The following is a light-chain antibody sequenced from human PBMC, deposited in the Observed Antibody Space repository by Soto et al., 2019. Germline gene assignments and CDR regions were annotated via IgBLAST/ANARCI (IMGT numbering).Light chain of an antibody. CDR2: AAS. Sequence: DLQMTQSPSSLSASVGDRVTITCRASQGSSNYLAWYQQKPGKVPKLLIYAASTLQSGVPSRFSRCGSGIGFTLAMGRLEPEGVATYYCQKYNSAPWTFGQGTKVEIK. J-gene: IGKJ1*01. CDR3: QKYNSAPWT. CDR1: QGSSNY. V-gene: IGKV1-27*01.